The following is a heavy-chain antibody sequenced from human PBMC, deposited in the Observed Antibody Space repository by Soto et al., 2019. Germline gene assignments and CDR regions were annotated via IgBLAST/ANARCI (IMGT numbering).Heavy chain of an antibody. CDR2: ISYDGSNK. CDR3: AKDLPVAAPPDY. Sequence: QVQLVESGGGVVQPGRSLRLSCAASGFTFSSYGMHWVRQAPGKGLEWVAVISYDGSNKYYADSVKGRFTISRDNSKNTLYLQMNSLRAEDTAVYYCAKDLPVAAPPDYWGQGTLVTVSS. D-gene: IGHD6-19*01. CDR1: GFTFSSYG. V-gene: IGHV3-30*18. J-gene: IGHJ4*02.